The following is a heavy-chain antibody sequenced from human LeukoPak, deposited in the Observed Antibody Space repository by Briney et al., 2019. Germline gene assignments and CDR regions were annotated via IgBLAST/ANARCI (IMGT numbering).Heavy chain of an antibody. CDR3: ASQTVVGATDY. J-gene: IGHJ4*02. D-gene: IGHD1-26*01. V-gene: IGHV3-74*01. Sequence: GGSLRLSCAASGFTFSSYWMHWVRQAPGKGLVWVSRIESDGSSTSYADSVQGRFTISRDNAKNTLYLQMNSLRAEDTAVYYCASQTVVGATDYWGQGTLVTVSS. CDR1: GFTFSSYW. CDR2: IESDGSST.